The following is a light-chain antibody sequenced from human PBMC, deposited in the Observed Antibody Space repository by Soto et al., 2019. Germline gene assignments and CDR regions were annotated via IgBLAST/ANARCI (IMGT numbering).Light chain of an antibody. CDR1: QSVSNNY. J-gene: IGKJ1*01. CDR2: GAS. Sequence: VLTQSPCTLSLSPGERDTLSCRASQSVSNNYLAWYQQKPGQAPRLLIYGASNRATGIPDRFSGSGSGTDFTLTISRLEPEDFAVYYCQQYGSSGTFGQGTKV. CDR3: QQYGSSGT. V-gene: IGKV3-20*01.